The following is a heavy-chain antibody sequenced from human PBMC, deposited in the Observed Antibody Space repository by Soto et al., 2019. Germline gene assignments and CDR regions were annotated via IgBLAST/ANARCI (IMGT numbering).Heavy chain of an antibody. CDR1: GFTFSSYS. V-gene: IGHV3-48*02. CDR2: ISSSSSTI. CDR3: ARDSDDYYDSSGYYFDY. D-gene: IGHD3-22*01. J-gene: IGHJ4*02. Sequence: GGSLRLSCAASGFTFSSYSMNWVRQAPGKGLEWVSYISSSSSTIYYADSVKGRFTISRDNAKNSLYLQMNSLRDEDTAVYYCARDSDDYYDSSGYYFDYWGQGTLVTVSS.